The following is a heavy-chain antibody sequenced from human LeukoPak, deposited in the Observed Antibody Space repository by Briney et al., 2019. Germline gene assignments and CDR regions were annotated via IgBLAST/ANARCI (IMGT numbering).Heavy chain of an antibody. J-gene: IGHJ6*02. CDR3: ARDPWGDFANPFYYYGMDV. Sequence: ASVKVSCKASGYTLTGYYMHWVRQAPGQGGEWMGWINPNSGGTNYAQKFQGRVTMTRATSISTAYMELSRLRSDDTAVYYCARDPWGDFANPFYYYGMDVWGQGTTVTVSS. V-gene: IGHV1-2*02. D-gene: IGHD3-16*01. CDR1: GYTLTGYY. CDR2: INPNSGGT.